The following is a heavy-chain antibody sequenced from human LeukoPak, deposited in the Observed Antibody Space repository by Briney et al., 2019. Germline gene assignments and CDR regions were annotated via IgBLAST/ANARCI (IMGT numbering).Heavy chain of an antibody. CDR2: INPNSGGT. CDR3: ARSQCSGGSCYSDFDY. V-gene: IGHV1-2*02. J-gene: IGHJ4*02. CDR1: GYTFTGYY. D-gene: IGHD2-15*01. Sequence: ASVKVSCKASGYTFTGYYMHWVRQAPGQGLEWMGWINPNSGGTNYAQKFQGRVTMTRDTSISTAYMELSRLRSDDTAVYYCARSQCSGGSCYSDFDYWGQGTLVTLSS.